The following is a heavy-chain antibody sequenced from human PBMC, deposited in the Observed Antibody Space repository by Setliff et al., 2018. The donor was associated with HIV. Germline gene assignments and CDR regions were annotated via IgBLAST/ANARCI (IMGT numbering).Heavy chain of an antibody. CDR3: ARDLIRITPHGDLPF. CDR1: GGTFSLYA. CDR2: INPKSGVT. V-gene: IGHV1-2*02. J-gene: IGHJ4*02. D-gene: IGHD2-15*01. Sequence: ASVKVSCKASGGTFSLYAINWVRQAPGQGLEWMGGINPKSGVTSYAQNFRARVTMTRDTSSTTAYMELSTLRSDDTALYYCARDLIRITPHGDLPFWGQGTLVTVSS.